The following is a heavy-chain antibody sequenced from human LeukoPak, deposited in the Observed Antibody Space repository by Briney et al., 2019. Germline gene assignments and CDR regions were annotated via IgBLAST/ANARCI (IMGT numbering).Heavy chain of an antibody. V-gene: IGHV1-2*02. CDR1: GYTFTGYY. Sequence: GASVKVSCKASGYTFTGYYIHWVRQAPGQGLEWMGWINPNSGGTNYAQKFQGRVTMTRDTSISTAYMELSRLRSDDTAVYYCARDDGSGWKFYFDYWGQGTLVTVSS. CDR3: ARDDGSGWKFYFDY. D-gene: IGHD6-19*01. J-gene: IGHJ4*02. CDR2: INPNSGGT.